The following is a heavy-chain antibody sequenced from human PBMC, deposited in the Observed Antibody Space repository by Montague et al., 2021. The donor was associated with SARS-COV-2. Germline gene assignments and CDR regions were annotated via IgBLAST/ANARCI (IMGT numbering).Heavy chain of an antibody. V-gene: IGHV4-59*02. J-gene: IGHJ3*02. Sequence: SETLSLTCTVSGASVGSSDWGWIRQSPGKGLEWMGYFYSVGSTDYNPSRKSRATISRDTSKNQFSLKVRSVTAADTAVYYCARETMTADAFDIWGQGTMVTVSS. CDR3: ARETMTADAFDI. D-gene: IGHD1-14*01. CDR1: GASVGSSD. CDR2: FYSVGST.